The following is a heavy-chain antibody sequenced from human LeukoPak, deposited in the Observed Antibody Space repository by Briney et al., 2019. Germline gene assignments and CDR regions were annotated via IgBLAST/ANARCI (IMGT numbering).Heavy chain of an antibody. CDR3: ARDYENIAAAGYSYYYYYYMDV. CDR1: GFTFSSYA. Sequence: GGSLRLSCAASGFTFSSYAMSWVRQAPGKGLEWVSYISSSGSTIYYADSVKGRFTISRDNAKNSLYLQMNSLRAEDTAVYYCARDYENIAAAGYSYYYYYYMDVWGKGTTVTISS. CDR2: ISSSGSTI. V-gene: IGHV3-48*03. J-gene: IGHJ6*03. D-gene: IGHD6-13*01.